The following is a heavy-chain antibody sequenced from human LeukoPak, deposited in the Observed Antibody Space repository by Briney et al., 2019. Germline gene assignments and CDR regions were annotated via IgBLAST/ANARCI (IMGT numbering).Heavy chain of an antibody. CDR3: ARDLRYCSSTSCKGPFDY. J-gene: IGHJ4*02. CDR1: GFTFSDYY. CDR2: ISSSGSTI. D-gene: IGHD2-2*01. V-gene: IGHV3-11*01. Sequence: PGGSLRLSCAASGFTFSDYYMSWIRQAPGKWLEWVSYISSSGSTIYYADSVKGRFTISRDNAKNSLYLQMNSLRAEDTAVYYCARDLRYCSSTSCKGPFDYWGQGTLVTVSS.